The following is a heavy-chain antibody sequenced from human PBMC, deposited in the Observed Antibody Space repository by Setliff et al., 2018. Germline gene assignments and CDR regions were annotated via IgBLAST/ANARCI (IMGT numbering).Heavy chain of an antibody. V-gene: IGHV1-8*01. D-gene: IGHD1-26*01. CDR3: ARGVGAMGDY. J-gene: IGHJ4*02. CDR2: LNPNISAT. CDR1: GYTFINYD. Sequence: ASVKVSCKASGYTFINYDINWVRQATGQGLEWMGWLNPNISATFYAPKFQGRVTMTRDTSTSTFYMELSSLRSEDTAAYYCARGVGAMGDYWGQGTLVTVSS.